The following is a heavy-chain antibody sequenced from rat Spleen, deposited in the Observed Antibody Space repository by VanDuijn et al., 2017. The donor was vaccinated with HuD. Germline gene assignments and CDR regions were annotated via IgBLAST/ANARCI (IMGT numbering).Heavy chain of an antibody. CDR2: ISYEGSST. V-gene: IGHV5-22*01. J-gene: IGHJ3*01. CDR1: GFTFNDYY. D-gene: IGHD1-11*01. CDR3: ALSGGAPPVAY. Sequence: EVKLVESGGGLVQPGRSLKLSCAASGFTFNDYYMAWVRQAPTKGLEWVASISYEGSSTYYGDSVKGRFTISRDNATSTLYMKMNSLRSGDTATNYCALSGGAPPVAYWGQGTLVTVSS.